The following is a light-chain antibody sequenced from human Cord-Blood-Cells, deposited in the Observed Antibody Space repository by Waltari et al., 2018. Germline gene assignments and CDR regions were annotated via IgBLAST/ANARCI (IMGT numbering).Light chain of an antibody. J-gene: IGLJ3*02. V-gene: IGLV2-14*03. Sequence: QSALTQPASVSGSPGQSITISCTGTSSDVGGYNYVSWYQQHRGKAPKLMIYDVSNRPSGVSSRFAGSKSGNTASLTISGLQAEDEADYYCSSYTSSSTRVFGGGTKLTVL. CDR3: SSYTSSSTRV. CDR2: DVS. CDR1: SSDVGGYNY.